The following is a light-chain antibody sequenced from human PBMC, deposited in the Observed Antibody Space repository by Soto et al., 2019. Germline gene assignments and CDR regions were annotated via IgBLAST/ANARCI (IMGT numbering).Light chain of an antibody. CDR1: QSIVRW. Sequence: IQMTQSPSSLSASVGDRVTITCRASQSIVRWLAWYTTKKGKATKILIYDDSSLESGVQSRLSGSGSGKEFNLTISSLQPDDVATYYGQQYNSYSRTFGQGTKVDIK. J-gene: IGKJ1*01. V-gene: IGKV1-5*01. CDR3: QQYNSYSRT. CDR2: DDS.